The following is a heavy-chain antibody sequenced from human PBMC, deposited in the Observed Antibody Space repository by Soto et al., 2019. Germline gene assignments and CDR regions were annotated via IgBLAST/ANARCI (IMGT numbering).Heavy chain of an antibody. CDR2: ISSSSSTI. V-gene: IGHV3-48*01. Sequence: EVQLVESGGGLVQPGGSLRLSCAASGFTFSSYSMNWVRQAPGKGLEWVSYISSSSSTIYYADSVKGRFTISRDNAKISLYLQMNSLRAEDTAVYYCARDRGGFDYGDDYHDIWGQGTMVTVSS. D-gene: IGHD4-17*01. CDR3: ARDRGGFDYGDDYHDI. J-gene: IGHJ3*02. CDR1: GFTFSSYS.